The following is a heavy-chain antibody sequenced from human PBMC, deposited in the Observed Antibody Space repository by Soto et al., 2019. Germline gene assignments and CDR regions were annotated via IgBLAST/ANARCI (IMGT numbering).Heavy chain of an antibody. D-gene: IGHD3-3*01. V-gene: IGHV1-3*01. CDR2: INAGNGNK. J-gene: IGHJ5*02. CDR3: ARAKSLTAYYDFWSGYNHNWFDP. Sequence: ASVKVSCKASGYTFTSYAMHWVRQAPGQRLEWMGWINAGNGNKKYSQKFQGRVTITRDTSASTAYMELSSLRSEDTAVYYCARAKSLTAYYDFWSGYNHNWFDPWGQGTLVTVSS. CDR1: GYTFTSYA.